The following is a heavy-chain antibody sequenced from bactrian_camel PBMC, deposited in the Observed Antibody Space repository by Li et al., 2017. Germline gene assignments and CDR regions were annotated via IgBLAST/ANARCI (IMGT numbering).Heavy chain of an antibody. Sequence: HVQLVESGGGTVQAGGSLKLSCIVSGLTASNYCMGWFRQVQGKERDGVATIDSDGSTYYLNSVEGRFTISHDNAKNTLYLQMGSLKAEDTAMYYCAARYCWNQAYKYWGLGTQVTVS. D-gene: IGHD3*01. CDR2: IDSDGST. J-gene: IGHJ4*01. CDR3: AARYCWNQAYKY. CDR1: GLTASNYC. V-gene: IGHV3S57*01.